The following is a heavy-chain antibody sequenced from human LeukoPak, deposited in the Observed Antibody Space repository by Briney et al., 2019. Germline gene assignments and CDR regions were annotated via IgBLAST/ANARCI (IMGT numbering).Heavy chain of an antibody. CDR3: ARVLNYYDSSGYYFSY. V-gene: IGHV3-30*03. CDR1: GFSFSNYV. Sequence: GRSLRLSCAASGFSFSNYVMHWVRQAPGKGLEWMAVISYDGSNKYYADSVKGRFTISRDNSKNTLYLQMSSLKGEDTAVYYCARVLNYYDSSGYYFSYWGQGTLVTVSS. J-gene: IGHJ4*02. D-gene: IGHD3-22*01. CDR2: ISYDGSNK.